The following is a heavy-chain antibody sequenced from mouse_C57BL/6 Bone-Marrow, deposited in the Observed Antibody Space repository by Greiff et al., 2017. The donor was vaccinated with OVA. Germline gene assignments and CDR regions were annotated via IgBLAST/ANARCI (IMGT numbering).Heavy chain of an antibody. Sequence: EVQLVESGGGLVKPGGSLRLSCAASGFTFSSYAMSWVRQTPEKRLEWVATISDGGSYTYYPDNVKGRFTISRDNAKNNLYLQMSHLKSEDTAMYYCARDYGNSSWFAYWGQGTLVTVSA. J-gene: IGHJ3*01. V-gene: IGHV5-4*01. D-gene: IGHD2-1*01. CDR2: ISDGGSYT. CDR1: GFTFSSYA. CDR3: ARDYGNSSWFAY.